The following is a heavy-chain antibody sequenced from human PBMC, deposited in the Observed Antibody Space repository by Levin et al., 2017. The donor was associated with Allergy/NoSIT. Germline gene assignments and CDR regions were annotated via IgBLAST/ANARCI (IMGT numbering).Heavy chain of an antibody. CDR3: ARSSSLEWFDP. CDR1: GGSILSTNYY. V-gene: IGHV4-39*02. J-gene: IGHJ5*02. CDR2: IYYTGSR. Sequence: ESLKISCTVSGGSILSTNYYWGWIRQPPGKGLEWIWSIYYTGSRPHNPSLQSRVTISVDTSKDHFPLNLSSVTAADTAVYYCARSSSLEWFDPWGQGTLVTVSS. D-gene: IGHD3-3*01.